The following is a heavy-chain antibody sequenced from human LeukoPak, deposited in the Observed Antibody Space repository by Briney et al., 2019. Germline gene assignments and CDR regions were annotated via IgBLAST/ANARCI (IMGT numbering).Heavy chain of an antibody. Sequence: GASVKVSCKASGYTFTGYYMHWVRQAPGQGLEWMGWINPNSGGTNYAQKFQGRVTMTRDTSISTAYMELSRLRSDDTAVYYCARDRNSDYDFWSGYTCCMGTDVWGQGTTVTVSS. CDR1: GYTFTGYY. V-gene: IGHV1-2*02. CDR2: INPNSGGT. J-gene: IGHJ6*02. D-gene: IGHD3-3*01. CDR3: ARDRNSDYDFWSGYTCCMGTDV.